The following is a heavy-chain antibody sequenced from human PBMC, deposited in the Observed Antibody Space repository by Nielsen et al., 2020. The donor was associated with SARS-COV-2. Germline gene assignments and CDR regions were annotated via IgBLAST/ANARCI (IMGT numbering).Heavy chain of an antibody. Sequence: ASVKVSCKASGGTFSAYAVNWVQQAPGQRLEWMGWINAGNGNTRYSQKFQGRVTITRDTSASTAYMELSSLRSEDTAVYYCARHLRGYIDYWGQGTLVTVSS. CDR2: INAGNGNT. V-gene: IGHV1-3*01. CDR1: GGTFSAYA. J-gene: IGHJ4*02. CDR3: ARHLRGYIDY.